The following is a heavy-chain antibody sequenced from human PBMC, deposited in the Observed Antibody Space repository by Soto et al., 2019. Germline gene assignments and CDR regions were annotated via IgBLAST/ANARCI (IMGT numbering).Heavy chain of an antibody. CDR3: AKSERSSGWPYYFDY. CDR2: ISGSGGST. CDR1: GFTFSSYA. J-gene: IGHJ4*02. Sequence: GGSLRLSCADSGFTFSSYAMSWVRQAPGKGLEWVSAISGSGGSTYYADSVKGRFTISRDNSKNTLYLQMNSLRAEDTAVYYCAKSERSSGWPYYFDYWGQGTLVTVSS. V-gene: IGHV3-23*01. D-gene: IGHD6-19*01.